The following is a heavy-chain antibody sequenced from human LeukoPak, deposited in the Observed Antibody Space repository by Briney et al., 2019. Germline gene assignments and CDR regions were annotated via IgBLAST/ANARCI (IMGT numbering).Heavy chain of an antibody. CDR3: ARQRSRFDP. J-gene: IGHJ5*02. CDR2: IYYSGST. Sequence: SETLSLTCTVSGGSISSYYWSWIRQPPGKGLEWIGYIYYSGSTNYNPSLKSRVTISVDTSKNQFSLKLSSVTAADTAVYYCARQRSRFDPWGQGTLLTVSP. V-gene: IGHV4-59*08. CDR1: GGSISSYY.